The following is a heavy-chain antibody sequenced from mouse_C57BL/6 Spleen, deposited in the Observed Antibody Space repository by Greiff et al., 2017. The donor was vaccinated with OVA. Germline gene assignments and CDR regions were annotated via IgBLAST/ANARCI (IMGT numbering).Heavy chain of an antibody. CDR3: ARFPDGYYGYFDV. CDR1: GFTFSDYG. V-gene: IGHV5-17*01. CDR2: ISSGSSTI. Sequence: EVQLVESGGGLVKPGGSLKLSCAASGFTFSDYGMHWVRQAPEKGLEWVAYISSGSSTIYYADKVKGRFTISGDNSKNTLFLQRTSLRSEDTAMYYCARFPDGYYGYFDVWGTGTPVTVSS. J-gene: IGHJ1*03. D-gene: IGHD2-3*01.